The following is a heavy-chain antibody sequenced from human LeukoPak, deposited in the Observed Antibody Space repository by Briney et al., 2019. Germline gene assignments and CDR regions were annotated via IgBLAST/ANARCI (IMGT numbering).Heavy chain of an antibody. D-gene: IGHD3-22*01. CDR1: GFTFSSYA. CDR2: ISGRGGSI. Sequence: GGSLRLSCPASGFTFSSYAMSWVRQAPGKGLDWVAAISGRGGSIYYGESVKGRFTISRHNCQDTLYLQMNSLRPEDTAVYDCAKDDITDYYDSSGPYDYWGQGTLVSVSS. CDR3: AKDDITDYYDSSGPYDY. V-gene: IGHV3-23*02. J-gene: IGHJ4*02.